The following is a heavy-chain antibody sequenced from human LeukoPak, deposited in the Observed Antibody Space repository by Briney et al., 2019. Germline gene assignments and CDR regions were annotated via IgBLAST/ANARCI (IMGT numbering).Heavy chain of an antibody. J-gene: IGHJ4*02. CDR2: VYYSGNT. Sequence: RPSETLSLTCSVSGVSISNYYWTWIRQPPGKGLEWVGYVYYSGNTNYNPSLKSRVTISLDTSKNQFSVKLSSVTAADTAVYYCARGSSPFDYWGQGTLVTVSS. V-gene: IGHV4-59*08. CDR1: GVSISNYY. CDR3: ARGSSPFDY.